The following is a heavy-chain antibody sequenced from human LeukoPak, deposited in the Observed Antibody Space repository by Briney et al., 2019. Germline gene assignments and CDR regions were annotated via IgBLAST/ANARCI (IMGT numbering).Heavy chain of an antibody. D-gene: IGHD2-21*02. CDR3: ASLKLLTASDY. Sequence: GGSLRLSCAASGFTFSSYWMHWVRQAPGKGLVWVSRINSDGSSTSYADSVKGRFTISRDNAKNTLYLQMNSLRAEDTAVYYCASLKLLTASDYWGQGTLVTVSS. CDR1: GFTFSSYW. V-gene: IGHV3-74*01. J-gene: IGHJ4*02. CDR2: INSDGSST.